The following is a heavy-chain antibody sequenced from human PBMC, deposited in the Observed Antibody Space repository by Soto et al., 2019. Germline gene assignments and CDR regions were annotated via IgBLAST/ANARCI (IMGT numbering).Heavy chain of an antibody. Sequence: QVQLVESGGGVVQPGRSLRLSCAASGFTFSTYGMHWVRQAPGKGLEWVAVISYDGSNKYYADSVKGRFTISRDNSKNTMYLQMNSLRAEDTAVYYCAKGDCISTSCYYFDYWGQGTLVTVSS. D-gene: IGHD2-2*01. J-gene: IGHJ4*02. CDR2: ISYDGSNK. CDR3: AKGDCISTSCYYFDY. CDR1: GFTFSTYG. V-gene: IGHV3-30*18.